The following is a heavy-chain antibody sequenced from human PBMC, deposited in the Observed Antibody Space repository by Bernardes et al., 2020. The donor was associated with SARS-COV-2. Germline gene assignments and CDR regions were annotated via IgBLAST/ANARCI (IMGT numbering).Heavy chain of an antibody. CDR3: VSYYYGLEV. CDR1: GFSFNYYW. V-gene: IGHV3-7*01. CDR2: IKEDASEK. Sequence: GGSLRLSCAASGFSFNYYWMTWVRQGPGKALESVATIKEDASEKYYADSVKGRFSISRDNARNSLFLQMNSLRAEDTALYYCVSYYYGLEVWGQGTAVTVSS. J-gene: IGHJ6*02.